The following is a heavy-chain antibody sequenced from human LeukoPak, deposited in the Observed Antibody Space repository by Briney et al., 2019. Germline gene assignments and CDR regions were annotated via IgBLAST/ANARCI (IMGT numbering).Heavy chain of an antibody. D-gene: IGHD1-7*01. Sequence: QPGGSLRLSCAASGFTFDDYAMPWVRQAPGKGLEWVSGISWNSGSIGYADSVKGRFTISRDNSKNTLYLQMNSLRAEDTAVYYCAKSELWYYFDYWGQGTLVTVSS. CDR3: AKSELWYYFDY. CDR2: ISWNSGSI. J-gene: IGHJ4*02. V-gene: IGHV3-9*01. CDR1: GFTFDDYA.